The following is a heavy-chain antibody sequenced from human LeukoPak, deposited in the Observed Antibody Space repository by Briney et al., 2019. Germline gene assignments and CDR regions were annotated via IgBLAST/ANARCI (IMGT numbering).Heavy chain of an antibody. CDR1: GDSVSSNSAA. CDR3: ASSYSQGIDY. D-gene: IGHD2-15*01. V-gene: IGHV6-1*01. Sequence: SQTLSLTCAISGDSVSSNSAAWNWIRQSPSRGLEWLGRTYYRSKWNKHYAVSMKSRITINPDRSKNQFSLQLNSVTPEDTAVYYCASSYSQGIDYWGQGTLVTVSS. CDR2: TYYRSKWNK. J-gene: IGHJ4*02.